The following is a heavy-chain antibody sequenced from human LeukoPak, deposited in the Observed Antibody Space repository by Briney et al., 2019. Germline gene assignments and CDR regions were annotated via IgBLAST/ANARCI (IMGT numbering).Heavy chain of an antibody. Sequence: ASVKVSCKASGGTFSSYAISWVRQAPGQGLEWVEGIIPIFGTANYAQKFQGRVTITADESTSTAYMELSSLRSEDTAVYYCARARYYDSSGYYTFDYWGQGTLVTVSS. CDR1: GGTFSSYA. J-gene: IGHJ4*02. CDR3: ARARYYDSSGYYTFDY. D-gene: IGHD3-22*01. CDR2: IIPIFGTA. V-gene: IGHV1-69*13.